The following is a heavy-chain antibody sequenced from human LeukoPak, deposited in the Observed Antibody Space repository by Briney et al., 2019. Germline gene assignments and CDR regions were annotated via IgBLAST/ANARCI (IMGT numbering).Heavy chain of an antibody. CDR3: ARVPYYDSSGYPTAADY. J-gene: IGHJ4*02. V-gene: IGHV4-61*01. D-gene: IGHD3-22*01. CDR1: GGSVSSSYYY. Sequence: PSETLSLTCTVSGGSVSSSYYYWSWIRQPPGKGLEWIGYIYYSGSTNYNPSLKSRVTISVDTSKNQFSLKLSSVTAADTAVYYCARVPYYDSSGYPTAADYWGQGTLVTVSS. CDR2: IYYSGST.